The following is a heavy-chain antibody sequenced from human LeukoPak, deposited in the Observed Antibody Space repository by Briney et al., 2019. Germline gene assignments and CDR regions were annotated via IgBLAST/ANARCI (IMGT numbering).Heavy chain of an antibody. J-gene: IGHJ3*01. V-gene: IGHV4-59*01. CDR1: GGPISGFY. D-gene: IGHD5-18*01. CDR2: IFNSGST. CDR3: ARGQYNYGLYAFDV. Sequence: PSETLSLTCSVSGGPISGFYWSWTRQPPGKGLEWIGYIFNSGSTTYNTSLKSRLTTSIDMSKNQLSLKLTSVTAADTALYYCARGQYNYGLYAFDVWGQGRVVTVSS.